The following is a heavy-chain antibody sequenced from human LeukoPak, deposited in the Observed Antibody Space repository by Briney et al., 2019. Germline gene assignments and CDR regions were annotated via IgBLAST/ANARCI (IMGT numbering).Heavy chain of an antibody. CDR2: IYPGDSDT. J-gene: IGHJ3*02. CDR3: ARPRDTAYDAFDM. CDR1: GYSFTTHW. V-gene: IGHV5-51*01. D-gene: IGHD5-18*01. Sequence: GESLKISCKGSGYSFTTHWIGWVRQMPGEGLEWMGVIYPGDSDTRYSPSFQGQVTILVDKSFNTAYLHWSSLKASDTAMYFCARPRDTAYDAFDMWGQGTMVTVSS.